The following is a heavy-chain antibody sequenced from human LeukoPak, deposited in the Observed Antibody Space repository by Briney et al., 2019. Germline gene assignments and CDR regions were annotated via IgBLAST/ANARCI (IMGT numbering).Heavy chain of an antibody. CDR1: GFTFSSYV. V-gene: IGHV3-66*01. CDR2: IYSGGST. D-gene: IGHD4-23*01. J-gene: IGHJ4*02. CDR3: ARDQGGNGDY. Sequence: GGSLRLSCAASGFTFSSYVMSWVRQAPGKGLEWVSVIYSGGSTYYADSVKGRFTISRDNSKNTLYLQMNSLRAEDTAVYYCARDQGGNGDYWGQGTLVTVSS.